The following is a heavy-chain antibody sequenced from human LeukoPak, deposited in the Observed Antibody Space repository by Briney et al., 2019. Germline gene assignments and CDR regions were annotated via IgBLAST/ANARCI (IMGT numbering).Heavy chain of an antibody. CDR3: ASRVGVAAAGTGTALFDY. CDR2: ISSSSSTI. D-gene: IGHD6-13*01. V-gene: IGHV3-48*04. Sequence: GGSLRLSCAASGFTFSSYSMNWVRQAPGKGLEWVSYISSSSSTIYYADSAKGRFTISRDNAKNSLYLQMNSLRTEDTAVYYCASRVGVAAAGTGTALFDYWGQGTLVTVSS. CDR1: GFTFSSYS. J-gene: IGHJ4*02.